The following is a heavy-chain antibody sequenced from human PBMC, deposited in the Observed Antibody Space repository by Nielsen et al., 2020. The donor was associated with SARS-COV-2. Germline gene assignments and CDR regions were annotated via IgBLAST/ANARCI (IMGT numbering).Heavy chain of an antibody. Sequence: IRQPPGKGLEWVPVIYSGGNTYYADSVKGRFTISRDNPKNTVYLQMNSLRAEDTAVYYCTTDNCSGGSCYTIPVTLSWGQGTLVTVSS. V-gene: IGHV3-53*01. CDR3: TTDNCSGGSCYTIPVTLS. J-gene: IGHJ5*02. CDR2: IYSGGNT. D-gene: IGHD2-15*01.